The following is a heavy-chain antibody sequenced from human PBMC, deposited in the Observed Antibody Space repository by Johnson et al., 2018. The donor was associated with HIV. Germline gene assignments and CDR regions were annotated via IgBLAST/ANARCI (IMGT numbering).Heavy chain of an antibody. CDR1: GFTFSSYA. V-gene: IGHV3-64*01. Sequence: VQLVESGGGLVQPGGSLRLSCAASGFTFSSYAMHWVRQAPVKGLEYVSAISSDGGTTYYANSVKGRFTISRDNSKNTLYLQMGSLRADDMAVYYCARGSGQWLAAGLIQGTAFDIWGQGTMVTVSS. D-gene: IGHD6-19*01. CDR2: ISSDGGTT. J-gene: IGHJ3*02. CDR3: ARGSGQWLAAGLIQGTAFDI.